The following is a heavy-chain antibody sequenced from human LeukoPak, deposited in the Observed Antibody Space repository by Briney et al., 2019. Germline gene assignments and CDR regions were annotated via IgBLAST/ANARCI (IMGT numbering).Heavy chain of an antibody. D-gene: IGHD5-24*01. V-gene: IGHV3-33*01. CDR1: RFTFRNYG. J-gene: IGHJ4*02. CDR2: IWYDGSNK. CDR3: VRDRDNHYFDF. Sequence: GGSLRLSCAASRFTFRNYGMHWVRQAPGKGLEWVAVIWYDGSNKYYADSVKGRFTISRDNSKNTLYPQMNSLRAEDTATYYCVRDRDNHYFDFWGQGTLVTVSS.